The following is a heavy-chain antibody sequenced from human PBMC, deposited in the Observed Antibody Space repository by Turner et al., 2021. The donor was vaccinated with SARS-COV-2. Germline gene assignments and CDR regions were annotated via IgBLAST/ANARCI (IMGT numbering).Heavy chain of an antibody. D-gene: IGHD3-22*01. CDR3: VRDKDSSDYYY. Sequence: EVQLVESGGGLVKPGGSLRLPCSASGFTFSSYSMNWVRQAPGKGREWVSSITSSDTYYADSVKGRCTNSRDNAKNSLYLQMNSLRAEDTAVYYCVRDKDSSDYYYWGQGTLVTVSS. CDR1: GFTFSSYS. V-gene: IGHV3-21*01. J-gene: IGHJ4*02. CDR2: ITSSDT.